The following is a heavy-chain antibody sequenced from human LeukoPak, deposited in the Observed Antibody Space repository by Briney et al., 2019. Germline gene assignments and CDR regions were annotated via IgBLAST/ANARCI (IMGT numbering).Heavy chain of an antibody. D-gene: IGHD3-10*01. CDR3: ARTEFQTPIAGLRYYYFGMDV. Sequence: PGRSLRLSCAASGFTFSSYAMHWVRQAPGKGLEWVAVISYDGSNKYYADSVKGRFTISRDNSKNTLYLQMHSLRAEDTAVYYCARTEFQTPIAGLRYYYFGMDVWGKGTTVTVSS. J-gene: IGHJ6*04. V-gene: IGHV3-30*04. CDR1: GFTFSSYA. CDR2: ISYDGSNK.